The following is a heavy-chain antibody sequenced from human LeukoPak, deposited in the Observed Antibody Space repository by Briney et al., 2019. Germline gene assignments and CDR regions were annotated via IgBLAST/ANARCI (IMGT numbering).Heavy chain of an antibody. J-gene: IGHJ4*02. V-gene: IGHV3-23*01. Sequence: GGSLRLSCAASGFTFSSYAMSWVRQAPGKGLEWVSAISGSGGSTYYADSVKGRFTSSRDNSKNTLYLQMNSLRAEDTAVYYCAKNPYYDFWSGHHFDYWGQGTLVTVSS. D-gene: IGHD3-3*01. CDR2: ISGSGGST. CDR1: GFTFSSYA. CDR3: AKNPYYDFWSGHHFDY.